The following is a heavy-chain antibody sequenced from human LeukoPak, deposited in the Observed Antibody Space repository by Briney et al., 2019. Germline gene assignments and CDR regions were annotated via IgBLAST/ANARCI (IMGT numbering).Heavy chain of an antibody. Sequence: GGSLRLSCAASGFTFSSYAMSWVRQAPGKGLEWVSAISGSGGSTYYADSMKGRFTISRDNSKNTLYLQMNSLRAEDTAVYYCAKDRYYDSSGYSNFDYWGQGTLVTVSS. CDR3: AKDRYYDSSGYSNFDY. J-gene: IGHJ4*02. V-gene: IGHV3-23*01. CDR2: ISGSGGST. D-gene: IGHD3-22*01. CDR1: GFTFSSYA.